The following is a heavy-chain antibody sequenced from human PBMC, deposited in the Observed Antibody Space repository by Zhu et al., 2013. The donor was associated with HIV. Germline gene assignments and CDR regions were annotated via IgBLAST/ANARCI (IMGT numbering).Heavy chain of an antibody. Sequence: VQLVQSGAEVKKPGSSVKVSCKASGGTFSSYAISWVRQAPGQGLEWMGGIIPIFGTANYAQKFQGRVTITADESTSTAYMELSSLRSGDTAVYYCARDRTGYSSSWYYFDYWGQGTLVTVSS. CDR2: IIPIFGTA. V-gene: IGHV1-69*01. D-gene: IGHD6-13*01. CDR1: GGTFSSYA. CDR3: ARDRTGYSSSWYYFDY. J-gene: IGHJ4*02.